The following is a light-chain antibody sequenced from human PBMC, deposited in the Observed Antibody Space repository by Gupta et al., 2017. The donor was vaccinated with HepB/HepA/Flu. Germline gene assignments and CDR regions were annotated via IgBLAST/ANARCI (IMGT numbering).Light chain of an antibody. CDR3: QQYHDWPPCS. CDR2: GAS. J-gene: IGKJ2*04. V-gene: IGKV3-15*01. Sequence: EIVMTQSPATLSVSPGERATLSCRASESVSSNLAWYQQKPGQAPRLLIYGASTRASGIPARFSGSGSGTDFTLTISNRQSEDFAVYYCQQYHDWPPCSFGQGTKLEIK. CDR1: ESVSSN.